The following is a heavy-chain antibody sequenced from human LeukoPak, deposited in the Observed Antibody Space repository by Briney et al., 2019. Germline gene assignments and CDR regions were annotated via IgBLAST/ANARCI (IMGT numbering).Heavy chain of an antibody. J-gene: IGHJ4*02. CDR1: GGSISSSSYY. V-gene: IGHV4-39*01. D-gene: IGHD3-10*01. CDR2: IYYSGST. CDR3: ARLVITMAVYY. Sequence: SETLSLTCTVSGGSISSSSYYWGWIRQPPGKGLEWIGSIYYSGSTYYNPSLKSRVTISVDTSKNQFSLKLSSVTAADTAVYYCARLVITMAVYYWGQGTLVTVSS.